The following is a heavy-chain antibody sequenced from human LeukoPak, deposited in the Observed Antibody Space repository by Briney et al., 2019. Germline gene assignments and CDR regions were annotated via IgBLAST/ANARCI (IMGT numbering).Heavy chain of an antibody. CDR3: ARDRVRWDYYDSSGYYNEGVDY. CDR1: GFTFSSYG. Sequence: GGSLRLSCAASGFTFSSYGMHWVRQAPGKGLEWVAVIWYDGSNKYYADSVKGRFTISRDNSKNTLYLQMNSLRAEDTAVYYCARDRVRWDYYDSSGYYNEGVDYWGQGTLVTVSS. J-gene: IGHJ4*02. CDR2: IWYDGSNK. V-gene: IGHV3-33*01. D-gene: IGHD3-22*01.